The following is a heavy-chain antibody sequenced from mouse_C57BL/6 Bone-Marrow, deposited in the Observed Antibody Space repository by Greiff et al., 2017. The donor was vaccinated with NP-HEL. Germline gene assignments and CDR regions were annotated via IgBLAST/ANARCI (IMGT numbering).Heavy chain of an antibody. V-gene: IGHV2-5*01. CDR1: GFSLTSYG. D-gene: IGHD2-4*01. J-gene: IGHJ2*01. CDR2: IWRGGST. CDR3: AKKGDDYDGGWYFDY. Sequence: QVQLQQSGPGLVQPSQSLSITCTVSGFSLTSYGVHWVRQSPGKGLEWLGVIWRGGSTDYNAAFMSRLSITKDNSKSQVFFKMNSLQADDTAIYYCAKKGDDYDGGWYFDYWGQGTTLTVSS.